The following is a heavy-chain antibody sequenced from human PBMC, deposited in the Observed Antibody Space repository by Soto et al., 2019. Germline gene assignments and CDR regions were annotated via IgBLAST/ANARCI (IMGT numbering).Heavy chain of an antibody. J-gene: IGHJ4*02. D-gene: IGHD2-8*01. CDR3: AKDREGYCTNGVCYKAGFFDY. Sequence: GGSLRLSCAASGFTFSSYGMHWVRQAPGKGLEWVAVISYDGSNKYYADPVKGRFTISRDNSKNTLYLQMNSLRAEDTAVYYCAKDREGYCTNGVCYKAGFFDYWGQGTLVTVSS. CDR1: GFTFSSYG. CDR2: ISYDGSNK. V-gene: IGHV3-30*18.